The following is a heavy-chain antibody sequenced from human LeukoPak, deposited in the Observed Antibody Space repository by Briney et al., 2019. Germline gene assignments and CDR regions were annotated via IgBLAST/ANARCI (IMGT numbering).Heavy chain of an antibody. CDR1: GFTFSSYS. CDR3: ARDGSGYDDAFDI. D-gene: IGHD3-10*01. Sequence: GGSLRLSCAASGFTFSSYSMNWVRQAPGKGLEWVSSISSSSSYIYYADSVKGRFTISRDNARNSLYLQMNSLRAEDTAVYYCARDGSGYDDAFDIWGQGTMVTVSS. CDR2: ISSSSSYI. J-gene: IGHJ3*02. V-gene: IGHV3-21*01.